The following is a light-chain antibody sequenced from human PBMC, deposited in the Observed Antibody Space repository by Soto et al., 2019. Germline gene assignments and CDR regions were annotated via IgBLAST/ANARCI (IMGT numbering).Light chain of an antibody. CDR1: QSVSNNY. J-gene: IGKJ1*01. V-gene: IGKV3-20*01. CDR3: QQYGSSGT. Sequence: EIVLTQSPFTRSLYPWEIATLSCRASQSVSNNYLAWYQQKPGQAPRLLIYGASNRATGIPDRFSGSGSGTDFTLTISRLETEDFAVYYCQQYGSSGTFGQGTKVDIK. CDR2: GAS.